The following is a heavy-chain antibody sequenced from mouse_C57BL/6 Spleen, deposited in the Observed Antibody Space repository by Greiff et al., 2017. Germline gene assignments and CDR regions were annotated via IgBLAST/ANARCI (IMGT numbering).Heavy chain of an antibody. V-gene: IGHV1-18*01. CDR2: INPNNGGT. CDR3: ARRYYGNYGGYFDY. CDR1: GYTFTDYN. Sequence: EVQGVESGPELVKPGASVKIPCKASGYTFTDYNMDWVKQSHGKSLEWIGDINPNNGGTIYNQKFKGKATLTVDKSSSTAYMELRSLTSEDTAVYYCARRYYGNYGGYFDYWGQGTTLTVSS. J-gene: IGHJ2*01. D-gene: IGHD2-1*01.